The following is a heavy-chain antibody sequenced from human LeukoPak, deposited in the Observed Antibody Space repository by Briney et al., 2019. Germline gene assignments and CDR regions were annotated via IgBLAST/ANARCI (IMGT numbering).Heavy chain of an antibody. CDR1: GGSISSYY. D-gene: IGHD3-3*01. CDR2: IYYSGST. Sequence: SETLSLTCTVSGGSISSYYWSWIRQPPGKGLEWIGYIYYSGSTNYNPSLKSRVTISVDTSKNQFSLKLSSVTAADTAVYYCARGITAFGVPGATYYFDYWGQGTLVTVSS. CDR3: ARGITAFGVPGATYYFDY. V-gene: IGHV4-59*01. J-gene: IGHJ4*02.